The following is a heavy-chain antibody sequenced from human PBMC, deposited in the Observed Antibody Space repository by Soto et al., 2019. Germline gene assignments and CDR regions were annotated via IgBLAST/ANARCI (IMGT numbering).Heavy chain of an antibody. CDR3: AKGIVDSGWFQDGY. CDR2: ISGSGGST. Sequence: GGSLRLSCAVSGFTFSSYAMSWVRQAPGKGLEWVSAISGSGGSTYYADSVKGRFTIPRDNSKNTLYLQMNSLRAEDTAVYYCAKGIVDSGWFQDGYWGPGTLVTVSS. CDR1: GFTFSSYA. D-gene: IGHD6-19*01. V-gene: IGHV3-23*01. J-gene: IGHJ4*02.